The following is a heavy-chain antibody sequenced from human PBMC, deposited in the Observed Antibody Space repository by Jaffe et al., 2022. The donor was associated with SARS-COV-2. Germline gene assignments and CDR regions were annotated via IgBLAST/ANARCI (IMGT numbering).Heavy chain of an antibody. CDR1: GGSFSGYY. CDR2: INHSGST. D-gene: IGHD5-12*01. Sequence: QVQLQQWGAGLLKPSETLSLTCAVYGGSFSGYYWSWIRQPPGKGLEWIGEINHSGSTNYNPSLKSRVTISVDTSKNQFSLKLSSVTAADTAVYYCAREGRDGYNRPIRPPVWGQGTLVTVSS. J-gene: IGHJ4*02. CDR3: AREGRDGYNRPIRPPV. V-gene: IGHV4-34*01.